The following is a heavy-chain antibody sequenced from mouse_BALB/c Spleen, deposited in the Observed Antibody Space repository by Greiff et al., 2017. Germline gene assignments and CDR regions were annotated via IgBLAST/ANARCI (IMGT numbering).Heavy chain of an antibody. D-gene: IGHD3-1*01. CDR1: GYTFTSYT. Sequence: VNLVESAAELARPGASVKMSCKASGYTFTSYTMHWVKQRPGQGLEWIGYINPSSGYTEYNQKFKDKTTLTADKSSSTAYMQLSSLTSEDSAVYYCARSGSSGYLPGAYWGQGTLVTVSA. CDR3: ARSGSSGYLPGAY. CDR2: INPSSGYT. V-gene: IGHV1-4*02. J-gene: IGHJ3*01.